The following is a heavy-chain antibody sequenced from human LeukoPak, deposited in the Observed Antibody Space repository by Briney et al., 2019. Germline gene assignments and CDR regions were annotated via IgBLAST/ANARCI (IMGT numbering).Heavy chain of an antibody. CDR3: ATEGTYSSSWYPHYYYYGLDV. CDR2: VIPIFATT. D-gene: IGHD6-13*01. J-gene: IGHJ6*02. Sequence: GSSVKVSCKASGGSFINYAFSWVRQAPGQGLEWMGGVIPIFATTNYPQKFRGRVTITADDSTSTAYMELSSLRSEDTAVYYCATEGTYSSSWYPHYYYYGLDVWGQGTTVTVSS. V-gene: IGHV1-69*01. CDR1: GGSFINYA.